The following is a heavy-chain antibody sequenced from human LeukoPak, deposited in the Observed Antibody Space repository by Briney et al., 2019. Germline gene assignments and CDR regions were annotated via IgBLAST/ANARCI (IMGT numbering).Heavy chain of an antibody. D-gene: IGHD3-10*01. J-gene: IGHJ4*02. V-gene: IGHV1-3*01. Sequence: ASVKVSCKASGYTFTSYAMHWVRQAPGQRLEWMGWINAGNGNTKYSQKFQGRVTITRDTSASTAYMELSSLRSEDTAVYYCARVGSRRLLWFGELPDYWGQGTLVTVPS. CDR2: INAGNGNT. CDR1: GYTFTSYA. CDR3: ARVGSRRLLWFGELPDY.